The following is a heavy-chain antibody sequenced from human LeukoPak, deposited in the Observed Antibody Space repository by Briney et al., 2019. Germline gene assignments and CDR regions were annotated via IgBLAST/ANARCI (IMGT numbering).Heavy chain of an antibody. J-gene: IGHJ6*02. CDR1: GGTFSSYA. V-gene: IGHV1-69*04. CDR3: ASGASSRYYYYYGMDV. CDR2: IIPILGIA. Sequence: SVKVSCKASGGTFSSYAISWVRQAPGQGLEWMGRIIPILGIANYAQKFQGRVTITADKSTSTAYMELSSLRSEDTAVYYCASGASSRYYYYYGMDVWGQGTTVTVSS. D-gene: IGHD3-10*01.